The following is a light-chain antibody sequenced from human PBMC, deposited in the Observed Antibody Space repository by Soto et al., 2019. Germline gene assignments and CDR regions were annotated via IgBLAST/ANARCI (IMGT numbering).Light chain of an antibody. CDR3: QKYNSYPWT. J-gene: IGKJ1*01. Sequence: DIPMTQSPSTLSASVGDRVTITCRASQSISSWLAWYQQKPGKAHKLLIYDASSLESGVPSRFSGRGSGTEFTLTTSNLQPHDVENYYCQKYNSYPWTFGQGTKLQIK. CDR1: QSISSW. CDR2: DAS. V-gene: IGKV1-5*01.